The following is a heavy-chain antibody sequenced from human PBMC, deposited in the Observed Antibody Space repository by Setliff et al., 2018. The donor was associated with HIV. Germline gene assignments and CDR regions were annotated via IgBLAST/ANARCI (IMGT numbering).Heavy chain of an antibody. CDR2: IYNSGST. Sequence: PSETLSLTCTVSGGSISNYYWSWIRQPPGKGLEWIGYIYNSGSTNYNPSLKSRVTISVDTSKSQFSLKLSSVTAADTAVYYCARSPSRRLNIVLMVSTARYYYYLDVWGKGTTVTVSS. J-gene: IGHJ6*03. V-gene: IGHV4-59*12. D-gene: IGHD2-8*01. CDR1: GGSISNYY. CDR3: ARSPSRRLNIVLMVSTARYYYYLDV.